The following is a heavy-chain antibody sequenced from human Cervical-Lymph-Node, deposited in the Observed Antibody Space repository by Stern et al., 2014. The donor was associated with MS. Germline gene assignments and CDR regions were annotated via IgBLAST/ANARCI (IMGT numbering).Heavy chain of an antibody. Sequence: EVQLEASGGGLVKPGGSLRLSCADSGFPFSSYTMNWVRQAPGQALEWVSSIRTSNSYIYYADSVKGRFNISRDNPKNSLLRHMNSLRAEDTAVYYCARETAYWGHGTLVTVSS. CDR3: ARETAY. V-gene: IGHV3-21*01. CDR2: IRTSNSYI. CDR1: GFPFSSYT. J-gene: IGHJ4*01.